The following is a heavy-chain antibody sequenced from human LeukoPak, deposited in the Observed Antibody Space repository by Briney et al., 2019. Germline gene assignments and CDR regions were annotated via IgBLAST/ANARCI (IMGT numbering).Heavy chain of an antibody. CDR1: GGTFTSYA. CDR3: ARVTSYGSGNMRAYYYYGMDV. D-gene: IGHD3-10*01. Sequence: TVKVSCTSSGGTFTSYAISWVRHAPGQGLGWMGGIIPIFGTASYAQKFQGRVTITADESTSTAYMELSSLRSEDTAVYYCARVTSYGSGNMRAYYYYGMDVWGKGTTVTVSS. J-gene: IGHJ6*04. CDR2: IIPIFGTA. V-gene: IGHV1-69*01.